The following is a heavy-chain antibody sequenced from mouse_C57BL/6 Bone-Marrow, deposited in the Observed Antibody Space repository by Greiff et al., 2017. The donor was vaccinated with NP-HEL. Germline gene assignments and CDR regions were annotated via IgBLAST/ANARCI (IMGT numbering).Heavy chain of an antibody. V-gene: IGHV7-3*01. J-gene: IGHJ2*01. CDR1: GFTFTDYY. CDR2: IRNKANGYTT. CDR3: ARMSSLFDY. D-gene: IGHD6-1*01. Sequence: EVQLVESGGGLVQPGGSLSLSCAASGFTFTDYYMSWVRQPPGKALEWLGFIRNKANGYTTEYSASVKGRFTISRDNSQSILYLQMNALRAEDSATYYCARMSSLFDYWGQGTTLTVSS.